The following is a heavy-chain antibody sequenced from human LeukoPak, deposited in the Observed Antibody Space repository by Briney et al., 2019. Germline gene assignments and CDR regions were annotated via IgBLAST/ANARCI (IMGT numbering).Heavy chain of an antibody. D-gene: IGHD5-12*01. CDR2: ISAYNGNT. CDR1: GYTFTSYG. V-gene: IGHV1-18*01. Sequence: ASVKVSCKASGYTFTSYGISWVRQAPGQGLEWMGWISAYNGNTNYAQKLQGRVTMTRDTSISTAYMELSRLRSDDTAVYYCAREIVATRAVAPYYWGQGTLVTVSS. CDR3: AREIVATRAVAPYY. J-gene: IGHJ4*02.